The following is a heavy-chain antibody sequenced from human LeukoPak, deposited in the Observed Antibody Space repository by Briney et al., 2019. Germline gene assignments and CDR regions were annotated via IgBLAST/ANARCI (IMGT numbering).Heavy chain of an antibody. Sequence: GGSLRLSCAASEFTFSSYSMNWVRQAPGKGLEWVSYITNSGNSKNYADSVQGRFTISRDNSKSTLCLQMNSLRAEDTAVYYCAKQLGYCSDGSCYFPYWGQGTLVTVSS. D-gene: IGHD2-15*01. CDR3: AKQLGYCSDGSCYFPY. CDR2: ITNSGNSK. CDR1: EFTFSSYS. J-gene: IGHJ4*02. V-gene: IGHV3-48*01.